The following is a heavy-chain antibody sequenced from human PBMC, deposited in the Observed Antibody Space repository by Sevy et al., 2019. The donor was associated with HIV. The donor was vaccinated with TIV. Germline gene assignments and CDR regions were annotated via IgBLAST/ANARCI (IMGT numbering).Heavy chain of an antibody. CDR1: GFTFSSYW. V-gene: IGHV3-7*01. J-gene: IGHJ5*02. CDR2: IKQDGSEK. Sequence: GGSLRLSCAASGFTFSSYWMNWIRQAPGKGLEGGANIKQDGSEKYYVDSVKGRFAISRDNAKNSLYLEMNTLRAEDTAVYYCATSGGETWGQGTLVTVS. CDR3: ATSGGET. D-gene: IGHD3-16*01.